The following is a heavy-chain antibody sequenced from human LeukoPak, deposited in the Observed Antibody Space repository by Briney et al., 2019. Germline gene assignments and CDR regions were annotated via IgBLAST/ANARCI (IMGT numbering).Heavy chain of an antibody. CDR2: VSDSGGST. D-gene: IGHD2-2*01. Sequence: GGSLRLSCAASGFTFNSYDMTWVRQAPGKGLEWVSTVSDSGGSTYYADSVKGRFTIARDNSKNTLYLQMNSLRAEDTAVYYCAKDGRGSTTSGGYWGQGTPVTVSS. V-gene: IGHV3-23*01. CDR3: AKDGRGSTTSGGY. CDR1: GFTFNSYD. J-gene: IGHJ4*02.